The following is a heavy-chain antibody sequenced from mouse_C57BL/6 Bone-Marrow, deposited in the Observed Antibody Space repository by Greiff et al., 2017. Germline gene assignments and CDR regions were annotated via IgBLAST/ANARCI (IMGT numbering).Heavy chain of an antibody. CDR3: ARGDYYGSSYEGWFAY. J-gene: IGHJ3*01. CDR2: INPNNGGT. V-gene: IGHV1-18*01. Sequence: EVQLVESGPELVKPGASVKIPCKASGYTFTDYNMDWVKQSHGKSLEWIGDINPNNGGTIYNQKFKGKATLTVEKSSSTAYMELRSLTSEDTAVYYCARGDYYGSSYEGWFAYWGQGTLVTVSA. D-gene: IGHD1-1*01. CDR1: GYTFTDYN.